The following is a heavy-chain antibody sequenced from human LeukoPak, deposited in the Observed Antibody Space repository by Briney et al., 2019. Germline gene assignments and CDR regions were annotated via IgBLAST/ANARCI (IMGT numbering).Heavy chain of an antibody. Sequence: SETLSLTCTVSGGSISSGSYHWSWIRQPAGKGLKWIGRIYTSGSTNYNPSLKSRVTISVDTSKNQFSLKLSSVTAADTAVYYCAREPPVAGKESYMDVWGKGTTVTISS. D-gene: IGHD6-19*01. CDR1: GGSISSGSYH. V-gene: IGHV4-61*02. CDR3: AREPPVAGKESYMDV. J-gene: IGHJ6*03. CDR2: IYTSGST.